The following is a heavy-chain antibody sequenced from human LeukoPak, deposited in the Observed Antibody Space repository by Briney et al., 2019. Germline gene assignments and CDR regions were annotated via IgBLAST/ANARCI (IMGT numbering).Heavy chain of an antibody. J-gene: IGHJ4*02. CDR2: ISNDETTT. V-gene: IGHV3-74*01. Sequence: GGPVSLPCAPSGLPQSKYWIHWLRPAPGKGLAGVSRISNDETTTAYADSGKGRFTISRDSAKNMLYLQMNSLRVEDTASYYCASPGDNYSILGLDYWGQGTLVTVSS. D-gene: IGHD3-10*02. CDR3: ASPGDNYSILGLDY. CDR1: GLPQSKYW.